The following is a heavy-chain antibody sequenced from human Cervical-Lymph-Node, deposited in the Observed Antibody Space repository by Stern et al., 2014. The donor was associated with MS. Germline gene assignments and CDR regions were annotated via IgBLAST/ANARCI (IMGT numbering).Heavy chain of an antibody. CDR2: ISWSGGVI. J-gene: IGHJ4*02. CDR1: GFTFDDFA. Sequence: EVQLVESGGGLVQPGRSRRLSCAASGFTFDDFAMHWVRQAPGKGLEWVAGISWSGGVISYADSVKGRFTISRDNDKSFLFLQMSSLRPDDTAFYYCAKVHINSGHVVGFDYWGQGTLLTVSA. D-gene: IGHD5-12*01. CDR3: AKVHINSGHVVGFDY. V-gene: IGHV3-9*01.